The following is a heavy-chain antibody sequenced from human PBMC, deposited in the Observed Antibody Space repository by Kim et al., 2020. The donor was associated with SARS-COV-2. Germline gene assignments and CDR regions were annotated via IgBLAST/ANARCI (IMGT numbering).Heavy chain of an antibody. CDR3: AREVLTMVRGVIRDDYGMDV. CDR2: IYYSGST. CDR1: GGSVSSGSYY. J-gene: IGHJ6*02. Sequence: SETLSLTCTVSGGSVSSGSYYWSWIRQPPGKGLEWIGYIYYSGSTNYNPSLKSRVTISVDTSKNQFSLKLSSVTAADTAVYYCAREVLTMVRGVIRDDYGMDVWGQGTTVTVSS. V-gene: IGHV4-61*01. D-gene: IGHD3-10*01.